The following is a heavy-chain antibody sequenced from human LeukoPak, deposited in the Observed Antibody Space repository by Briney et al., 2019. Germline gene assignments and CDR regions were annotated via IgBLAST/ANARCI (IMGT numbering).Heavy chain of an antibody. Sequence: GGSLRLSCAASGFTFSSYSMNWVRQAPGKGLEWVSSISSSSSYIYYADSVKGRFTISRDNAKNSLYLQMNSLRAEDTAVYYCARSSAVAQRGFDYWGQGTLVTVSS. D-gene: IGHD6-19*01. CDR2: ISSSSSYI. V-gene: IGHV3-21*01. J-gene: IGHJ4*02. CDR3: ARSSAVAQRGFDY. CDR1: GFTFSSYS.